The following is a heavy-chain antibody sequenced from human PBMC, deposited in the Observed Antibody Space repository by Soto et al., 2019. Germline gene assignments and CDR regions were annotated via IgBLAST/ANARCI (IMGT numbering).Heavy chain of an antibody. Sequence: PSETLSLTCTVSDFSISTSTSYWGWVRQPPGKGLEWIGSMYSSGATYYNPSLMSRVTISVDWSKNQFFLKLTSVTAADTAVYYCASPVLFDYSGMDVWGKGITVTVPS. CDR1: DFSISTSTSY. V-gene: IGHV4-39*01. CDR2: MYSSGAT. D-gene: IGHD2-8*01. J-gene: IGHJ6*04. CDR3: ASPVLFDYSGMDV.